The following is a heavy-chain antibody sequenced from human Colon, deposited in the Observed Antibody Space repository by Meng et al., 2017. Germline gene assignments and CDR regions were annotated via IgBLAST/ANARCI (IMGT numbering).Heavy chain of an antibody. J-gene: IGHJ4*02. CDR2: IYHSGST. V-gene: IGHV4-39*01. CDR3: ARRRGGSGRDC. D-gene: IGHD3-10*01. CDR1: GGSISSNGYY. Sequence: QLQLQESGPGLVMPAGTLSLTRTVFGGSISSNGYYWDWVRQPPGKGLEWIGAIYHSGSTSYNPSLQSRVTMFVDTSKNQFSLMLTSVTATDTAVYYCARRRGGSGRDCWGQGTLVTVSS.